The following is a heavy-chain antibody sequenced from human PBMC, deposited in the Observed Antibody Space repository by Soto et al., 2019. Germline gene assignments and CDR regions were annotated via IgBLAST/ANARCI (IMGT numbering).Heavy chain of an antibody. CDR1: GGSISGSSYY. J-gene: IGHJ5*02. V-gene: IGHV4-39*01. D-gene: IGHD3-3*01. CDR3: ARLSPTPYYDFWSGYGGWFDP. CDR2: IYYSGST. Sequence: PSETLSLTCTVSGGSISGSSYYWGWIRQPPGKGLEWIGSIYYSGSTYYNPSLKSRVTISVDTSKNQLSLKLSSVTAADTAVYYCARLSPTPYYDFWSGYGGWFDPWGQGTLVTVSS.